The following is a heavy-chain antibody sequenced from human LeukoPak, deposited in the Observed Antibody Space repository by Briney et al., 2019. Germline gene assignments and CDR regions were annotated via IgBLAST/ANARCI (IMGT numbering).Heavy chain of an antibody. D-gene: IGHD7-27*01. J-gene: IGHJ3*02. Sequence: PGGSLRLSCAASGFTFSSYWMHWVRQAPGKGLVWVSRFSSDGSSTTYADSVKGRFTISRDNAKNTMYLHMNSLRAEDTAVYYCERGRPTVGTNWDAFDIWGQGTMVTVSS. V-gene: IGHV3-74*01. CDR1: GFTFSSYW. CDR2: FSSDGSST. CDR3: ERGRPTVGTNWDAFDI.